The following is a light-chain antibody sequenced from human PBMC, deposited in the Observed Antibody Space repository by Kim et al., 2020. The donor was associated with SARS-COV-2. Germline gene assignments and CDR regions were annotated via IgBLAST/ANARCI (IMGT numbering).Light chain of an antibody. CDR3: LQRSDWPLT. Sequence: PGERATLSCRASQSISRSLAWYQQKPGQAPRLLICDASDRATGIPARFSGSGSGTDFTLTISSLEPEDFAVYYCLQRSDWPLTFGGGTKVDIK. V-gene: IGKV3-11*01. CDR1: QSISRS. J-gene: IGKJ4*01. CDR2: DAS.